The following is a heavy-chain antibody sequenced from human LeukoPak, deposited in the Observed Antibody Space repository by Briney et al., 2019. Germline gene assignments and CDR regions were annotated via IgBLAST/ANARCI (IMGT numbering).Heavy chain of an antibody. D-gene: IGHD5-12*01. Sequence: SETLPLTCAVYGGSFSGYYWSWIRQPPGKGLEWIGEINHSGSTNYNPSLKSRVTISVDTSKNQFSLKLSSVTAADTAVYYCARGHRGAYGDYWGQGTLVTVSS. V-gene: IGHV4-34*01. CDR1: GGSFSGYY. CDR2: INHSGST. J-gene: IGHJ4*02. CDR3: ARGHRGAYGDY.